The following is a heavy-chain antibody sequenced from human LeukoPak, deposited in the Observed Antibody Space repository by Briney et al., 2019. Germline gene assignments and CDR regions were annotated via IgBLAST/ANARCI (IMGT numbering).Heavy chain of an antibody. CDR2: ISYDGSNK. J-gene: IGHJ4*02. D-gene: IGHD3-16*02. CDR1: GFTFSSYG. Sequence: GGSLRLSCSSTGFTFSSYGMHGVRQAPGKGLEWVAVISYDGSNKYYADSVKGRFTISRDNSKNTLHLQMNNLRAEDTALYYCAKCRVTFGGVIVITSGYFDYWGQGTLVTVSS. V-gene: IGHV3-30*18. CDR3: AKCRVTFGGVIVITSGYFDY.